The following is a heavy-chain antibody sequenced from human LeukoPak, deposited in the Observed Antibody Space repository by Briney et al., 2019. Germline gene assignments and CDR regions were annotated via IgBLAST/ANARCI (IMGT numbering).Heavy chain of an antibody. V-gene: IGHV4-38-2*02. D-gene: IGHD6-13*01. Sequence: PSETLSLTCTVSGYSISSGYYWGWIRQPPGKGLEWIGSIYHSGSTYYNPSLKSRVTISADTSKNQFSLKLSSVTAADTAVYYCARDKEIAAAPNWFDPWGQGTLVTVSS. CDR3: ARDKEIAAAPNWFDP. CDR2: IYHSGST. J-gene: IGHJ5*02. CDR1: GYSISSGYY.